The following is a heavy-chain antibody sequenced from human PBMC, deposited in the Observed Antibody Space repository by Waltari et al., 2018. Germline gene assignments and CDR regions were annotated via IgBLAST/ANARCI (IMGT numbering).Heavy chain of an antibody. CDR1: GSTFDDYA. D-gene: IGHD6-19*01. V-gene: IGHV3-9*01. CDR3: ARDRGWLAHDY. CDR2: ISWNSGSI. Sequence: EVQLVESGGGLVQPGRSLRLSCAASGSTFDDYAMHWVRQAPGKGLEWVSGISWNSGSIGYADSVKGRFTISRDNAKNSLYLQMNSLRAEDTAVYYCARDRGWLAHDYWGQGTLVTVSS. J-gene: IGHJ4*02.